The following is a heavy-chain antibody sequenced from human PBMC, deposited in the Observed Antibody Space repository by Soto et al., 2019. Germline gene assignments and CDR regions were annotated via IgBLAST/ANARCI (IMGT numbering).Heavy chain of an antibody. V-gene: IGHV1-18*01. CDR1: GYTFTSYG. Sequence: GASVKVSCKASGYTFTSYGISWVRQAPGQGLEWMGWISAYNGNTNYAQKLQGRVTMTTDTSTSTAYMELRSLRSDDTAVYYCGRLNQIAVAGWAIGYWGQGTLVTVSS. J-gene: IGHJ4*02. CDR2: ISAYNGNT. D-gene: IGHD6-19*01. CDR3: GRLNQIAVAGWAIGY.